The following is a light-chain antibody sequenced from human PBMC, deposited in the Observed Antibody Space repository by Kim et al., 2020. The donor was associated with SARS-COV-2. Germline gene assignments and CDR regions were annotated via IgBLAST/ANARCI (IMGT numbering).Light chain of an antibody. Sequence: SGTVGDRVTITCRASQGISTYLAWYQQNPGKAPKLLIYAASTLQGGVPSRFSGSGSGTEFTLTISSLQPEDFATYYCQQVDSFSVTFGGGTKLEI. J-gene: IGKJ4*01. V-gene: IGKV1-9*01. CDR3: QQVDSFSVT. CDR2: AAS. CDR1: QGISTY.